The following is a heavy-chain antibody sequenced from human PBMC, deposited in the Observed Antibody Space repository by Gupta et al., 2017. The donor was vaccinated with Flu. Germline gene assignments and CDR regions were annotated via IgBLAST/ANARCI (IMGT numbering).Heavy chain of an antibody. D-gene: IGHD3-16*01. Sequence: EPQLVESGRGLFPPGGSLRLSCAFSGFPFCSYELSWVRQGPGSGLEWIALMSQMSATYYTDPVRVRFTNSRDTANNALYLQMSNLRDEDMAIYDCARGLWDKGGQGTPVTVSS. CDR1: GFPFCSYE. CDR3: ARGLWDK. CDR2: MSQMSAT. J-gene: IGHJ4*02. V-gene: IGHV3-48*03.